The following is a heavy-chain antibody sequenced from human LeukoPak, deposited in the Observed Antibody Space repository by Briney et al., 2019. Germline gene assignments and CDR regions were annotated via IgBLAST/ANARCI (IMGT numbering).Heavy chain of an antibody. D-gene: IGHD5-18*01. CDR1: GGSFSGYY. V-gene: IGHV4-34*01. CDR2: INHSGST. Sequence: SETLSLTCAVYGGSFSGYYWSWIRQPPGKGLEWIGEINHSGSTNYNPSLKSRVTISVDTSKNQFSLKLSSVTAADTAVYYCARNTAMDTIDYWGQGTLVTVSS. CDR3: ARNTAMDTIDY. J-gene: IGHJ4*02.